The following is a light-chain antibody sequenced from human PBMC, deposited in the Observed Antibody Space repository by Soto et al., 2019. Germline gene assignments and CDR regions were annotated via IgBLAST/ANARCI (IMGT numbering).Light chain of an antibody. CDR1: SSNLGDNT. Sequence: VLTQPPSASGTPGQRVTISCSTSSSNLGDNTVNWYQHVPGTAPKLLIYSYDQRPSGVPDRFSGSKSGTSASPAIIGLQSEDEADYYCAAWDASLDGYVFGTGTKVTVL. CDR3: AAWDASLDGYV. CDR2: SYD. J-gene: IGLJ1*01. V-gene: IGLV1-44*01.